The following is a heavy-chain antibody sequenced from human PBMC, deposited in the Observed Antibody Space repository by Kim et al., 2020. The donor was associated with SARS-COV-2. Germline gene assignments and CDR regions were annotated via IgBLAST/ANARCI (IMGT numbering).Heavy chain of an antibody. J-gene: IGHJ6*02. CDR1: GGSVSSGSYY. CDR2: IYYSGST. D-gene: IGHD6-19*01. Sequence: SETLSLTCTVSGGSVSSGSYYWSWIRQPPGKGLEWIAYIYYSGSTNYNPSLKSRVTISVDTSKNQFSLKLYSVTAADTAVYYCARTPPSSGHYGMDVWGQGTTVTVSS. V-gene: IGHV4-61*01. CDR3: ARTPPSSGHYGMDV.